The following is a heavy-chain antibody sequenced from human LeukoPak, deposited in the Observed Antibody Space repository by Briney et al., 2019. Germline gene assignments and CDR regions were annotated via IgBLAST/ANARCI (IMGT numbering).Heavy chain of an antibody. J-gene: IGHJ3*02. Sequence: PGGSLRLSCAASGFTFSSYSMNWVRQAPGKGLEWVAVISYDGSNKYYADSVKGRFTISRDNSKNTLYLQMNSLRAEDTAVYYCARTSEMATTDFGAFDIWGQGTMVTVSS. D-gene: IGHD5-24*01. V-gene: IGHV3-30*03. CDR1: GFTFSSYS. CDR3: ARTSEMATTDFGAFDI. CDR2: ISYDGSNK.